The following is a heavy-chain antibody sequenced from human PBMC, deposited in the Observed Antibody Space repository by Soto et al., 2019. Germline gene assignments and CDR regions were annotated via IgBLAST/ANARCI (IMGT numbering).Heavy chain of an antibody. CDR3: ARESIVVVVALDY. J-gene: IGHJ4*02. Sequence: ASVKVSCKASGISFINHYVHWVRQAPGQGPEWVGVINPAGSVTVYALKLQDRVTVTRDTSTSTAYMELSSLTSDDTAVYYCARESIVVVVALDYWGQGTLVTVS. D-gene: IGHD2-15*01. V-gene: IGHV1-46*01. CDR2: INPAGSVT. CDR1: GISFINHY.